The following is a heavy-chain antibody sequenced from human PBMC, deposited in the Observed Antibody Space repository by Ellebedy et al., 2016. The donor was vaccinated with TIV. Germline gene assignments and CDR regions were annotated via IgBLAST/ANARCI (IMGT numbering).Heavy chain of an antibody. CDR1: GFIFNNHN. V-gene: IGHV3-30*02. Sequence: PGGSLSLSCAASGFIFNNHNMHWVRQAPGKGLEWVAIIHNDESYEFYADSVKGRFAVSRDSSKNTAFLQMNSLRREDTAVYYCAKDRGFAMDVWGQGTTVTVSS. CDR3: AKDRGFAMDV. J-gene: IGHJ6*02. CDR2: IHNDESYE. D-gene: IGHD3-10*01.